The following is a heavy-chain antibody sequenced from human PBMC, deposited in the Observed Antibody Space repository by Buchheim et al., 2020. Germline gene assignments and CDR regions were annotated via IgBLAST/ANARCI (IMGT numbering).Heavy chain of an antibody. V-gene: IGHV3-48*03. CDR1: GFTFSSYE. CDR2: ISSSGSTI. J-gene: IGHJ6*02. D-gene: IGHD1-1*01. Sequence: EVQLVESGGGLVQPGGSLRLSCAASGFTFSSYEMNWVRQAPGKGLEWVSYISSSGSTIYYADSVKGRFTISSANAKNSLYLQMNSLRAEDTAVYYCARADDRLRYYYYYGMDVWGQGTT. CDR3: ARADDRLRYYYYYGMDV.